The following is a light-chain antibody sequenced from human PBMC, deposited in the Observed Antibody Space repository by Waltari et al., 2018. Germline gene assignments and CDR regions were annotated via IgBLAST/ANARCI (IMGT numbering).Light chain of an antibody. CDR2: DNV. V-gene: IGLV1-51*01. CDR1: SSDIENNY. Sequence: QSVLTQPPSVSAVLGQRVTISCSGSSSDIENNYVSWYQQFPGTAPKLLIYDNVKGPSGMPARFSGAKSGSSATLAITGLQTGDEADYYCGTWDSSLRVKVFGGGTAVTVL. J-gene: IGLJ2*01. CDR3: GTWDSSLRVKV.